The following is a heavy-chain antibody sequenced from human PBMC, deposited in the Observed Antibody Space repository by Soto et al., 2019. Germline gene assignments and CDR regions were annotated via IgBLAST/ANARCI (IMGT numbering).Heavy chain of an antibody. CDR2: ISGSGGST. J-gene: IGHJ4*02. CDR1: GFTFSSYA. V-gene: IGHV3-23*01. Sequence: EVQLLESGGGLVQPGGSLRLSCAASGFTFSSYAMSWVRQAPGKGLEWVSAISGSGGSTYYADSVKGRFTISRDNSKNTLYLQMNSLRAEDTAVYYCPKDPTDGDHGDYWGQGTLVTVSS. CDR3: PKDPTDGDHGDY. D-gene: IGHD4-17*01.